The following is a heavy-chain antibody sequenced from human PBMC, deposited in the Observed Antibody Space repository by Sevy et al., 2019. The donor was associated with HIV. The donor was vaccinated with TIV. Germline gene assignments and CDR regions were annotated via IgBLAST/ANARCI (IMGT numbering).Heavy chain of an antibody. CDR2: INHSGST. Sequence: SETLSLTCAVYGGSFSGYYWNWIRQSPGKGLEWIGEINHSGSTHYNPSLKSRVTISVDTSKNQCHLRLNSVTAADTAVYYCARAPPVVVVPGAPSWFDPWGQGTLVTVSS. J-gene: IGHJ5*02. CDR3: ARAPPVVVVPGAPSWFDP. V-gene: IGHV4-34*01. D-gene: IGHD2-2*01. CDR1: GGSFSGYY.